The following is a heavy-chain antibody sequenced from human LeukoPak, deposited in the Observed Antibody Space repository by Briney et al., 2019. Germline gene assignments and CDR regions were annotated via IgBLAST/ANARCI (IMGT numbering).Heavy chain of an antibody. CDR2: INHSGST. CDR3: ARGRLFYGSGSNGPQPRAPEAFDI. J-gene: IGHJ3*02. CDR1: GGSFSGYY. D-gene: IGHD3-10*01. V-gene: IGHV4-34*01. Sequence: PSETPSLTCAVYGGSFSGYYWSWIRQPPGEGLEWIGEINHSGSTNYNPSLKSRVTISVDTSKNQFSLKLSSVTAADTAVYYCARGRLFYGSGSNGPQPRAPEAFDIWGQGTMVTVSS.